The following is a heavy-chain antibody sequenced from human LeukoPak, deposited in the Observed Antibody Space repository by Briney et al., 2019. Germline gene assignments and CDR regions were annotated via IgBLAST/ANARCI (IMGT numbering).Heavy chain of an antibody. CDR3: ARGRTGYYFDY. J-gene: IGHJ4*02. D-gene: IGHD2-8*02. CDR1: GFTFSNYA. V-gene: IGHV3-23*01. Sequence: PGGSLRLSCAASGFTFSNYAMSWVRQAPGKGLEWVSGITGSGGITHYADSVKGRFTISRDNAKNTLYLQMSSLRAEDTAVYYCARGRTGYYFDYWGQGSLVTVSS. CDR2: ITGSGGIT.